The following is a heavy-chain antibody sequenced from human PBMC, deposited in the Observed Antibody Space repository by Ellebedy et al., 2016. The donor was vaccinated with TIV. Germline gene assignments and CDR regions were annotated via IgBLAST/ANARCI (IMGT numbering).Heavy chain of an antibody. CDR3: AKASRGGSYYYGLEV. V-gene: IGHV3-23*01. J-gene: IGHJ6*02. D-gene: IGHD3-10*01. CDR2: ISGSGDTT. Sequence: PGGSLRLSCGAADFSFRTYDMTWVRQAPGKGLEWVSSISGSGDTTYYADSVKGRFTISRDNSNHTLFLQMDSLKAEDTALYYCAKASRGGSYYYGLEVWGQGTRVTVSS. CDR1: DFSFRTYD.